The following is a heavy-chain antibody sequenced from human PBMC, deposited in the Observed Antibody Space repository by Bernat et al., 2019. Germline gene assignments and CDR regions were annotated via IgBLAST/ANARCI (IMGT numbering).Heavy chain of an antibody. J-gene: IGHJ4*02. CDR1: GFTSSSYA. Sequence: EVQLLESGGGLVQPGGSLRLSCAASGFTSSSYAMSWVRQAPGKGLEWVSGIIISGASTYYADSVKGRFTISRDNSKNTVFLQMNSLRAEDTAVYYCAKDYGDYAGNFDYWGQGTLVTVSS. V-gene: IGHV3-23*01. CDR3: AKDYGDYAGNFDY. D-gene: IGHD4-17*01. CDR2: IIISGAST.